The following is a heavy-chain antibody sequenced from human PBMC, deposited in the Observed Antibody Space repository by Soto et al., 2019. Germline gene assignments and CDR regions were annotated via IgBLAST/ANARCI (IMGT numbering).Heavy chain of an antibody. CDR3: AKGYDFWSGYYDPFDY. CDR1: GFTFDDYA. D-gene: IGHD3-3*01. CDR2: ISWNSGSI. J-gene: IGHJ4*02. Sequence: PGGSLRLSCAASGFTFDDYAMHWVRQAPGKGLEWVSGISWNSGSIGYADSVKGRFTISRDNAKNSLYLQMNSLRAEDTALYYCAKGYDFWSGYYDPFDYWGQGTLVTVSS. V-gene: IGHV3-9*01.